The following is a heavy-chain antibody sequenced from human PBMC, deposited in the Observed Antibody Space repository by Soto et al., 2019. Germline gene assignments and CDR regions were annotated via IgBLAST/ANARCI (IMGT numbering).Heavy chain of an antibody. Sequence: PSETMSLTCTVSGGSISSYYWSWIRQPAGKGLEWIGRIYTSGSTNYNPSLKSRVTMSVDTSKNQFSLKLSSVTAADTAVYYCARAGDSSGWDYYYGMDVWGQGTTVTVSS. D-gene: IGHD6-19*01. CDR2: IYTSGST. CDR3: ARAGDSSGWDYYYGMDV. J-gene: IGHJ6*02. V-gene: IGHV4-4*07. CDR1: GGSISSYY.